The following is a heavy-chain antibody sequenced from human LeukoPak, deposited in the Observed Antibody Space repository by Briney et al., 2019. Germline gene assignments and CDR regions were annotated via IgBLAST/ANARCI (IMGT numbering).Heavy chain of an antibody. J-gene: IGHJ4*02. Sequence: GGSLRLSCVASGFTFRGHWMNWVRQAPGQGMEWVANINSDGSGKYHVDSVQGRFTISRDNAKNSLYLPMNSLRAEDTAVYYCVRDATGLTNWGQGTLVTVSS. V-gene: IGHV3-7*01. CDR1: GFTFRGHW. D-gene: IGHD4-11*01. CDR2: INSDGSGK. CDR3: VRDATGLTN.